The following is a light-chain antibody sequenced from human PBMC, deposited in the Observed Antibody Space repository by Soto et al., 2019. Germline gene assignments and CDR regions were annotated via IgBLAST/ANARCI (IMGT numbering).Light chain of an antibody. CDR2: LGS. CDR3: MQGLQTPWT. J-gene: IGKJ1*01. CDR1: QTLLHSDGYKY. Sequence: DIVMTQSPLSLPVTPGEPASISCRSSQTLLHSDGYKYLNWYLQKPVQSPQLLIYLGSNRASGVPDRFSGSGSGTYFTLQISRVEADDVGIYYCMQGLQTPWTFGQGTKV. V-gene: IGKV2-28*01.